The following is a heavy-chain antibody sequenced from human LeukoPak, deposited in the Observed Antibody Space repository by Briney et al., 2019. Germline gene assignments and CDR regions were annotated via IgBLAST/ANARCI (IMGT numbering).Heavy chain of an antibody. CDR3: ARSIGGSYPLVDY. CDR1: GYTFTGYY. Sequence: GASVQVSCKASGYTFTGYYMHWVRQAPGQGLEWMGWINPNSGGTNYAQKFQGRVTMTRDTSISTAYMELSRLRSDDTAVYYCARSIGGSYPLVDYWGQGTLVTVSS. V-gene: IGHV1-2*02. J-gene: IGHJ4*02. D-gene: IGHD1-26*01. CDR2: INPNSGGT.